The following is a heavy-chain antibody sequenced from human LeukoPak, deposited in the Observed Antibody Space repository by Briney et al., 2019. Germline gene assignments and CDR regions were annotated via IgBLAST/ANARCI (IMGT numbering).Heavy chain of an antibody. D-gene: IGHD3-3*01. CDR3: ARVASEGVDY. V-gene: IGHV4-59*01. Sequence: PSETLSLTCTVSGGSISSYYWSWIRQPPGKGLEWIGYIYYSGSTNYNPSLKSRVTISVVTSKNQFSLKLSSVTAADTAVYYCARVASEGVDYWGQGTLVTVSS. CDR1: GGSISSYY. CDR2: IYYSGST. J-gene: IGHJ4*02.